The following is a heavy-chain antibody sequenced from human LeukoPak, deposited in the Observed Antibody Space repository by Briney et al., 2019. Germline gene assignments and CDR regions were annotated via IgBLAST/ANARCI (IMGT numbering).Heavy chain of an antibody. CDR1: GFTFSNAW. Sequence: GGSLRLSCAASGFTFSNAWMSWVRQAPGKGLEWVGRIKSKTDGGTTDHAAPVKGRFTISRDDSKNTLYLQMNSLKTEDTAVYYCTGRHMVGWPSWGYYYYGMDVWGQGTTVTVSS. CDR2: IKSKTDGGTT. D-gene: IGHD2-15*01. J-gene: IGHJ6*02. CDR3: TGRHMVGWPSWGYYYYGMDV. V-gene: IGHV3-15*01.